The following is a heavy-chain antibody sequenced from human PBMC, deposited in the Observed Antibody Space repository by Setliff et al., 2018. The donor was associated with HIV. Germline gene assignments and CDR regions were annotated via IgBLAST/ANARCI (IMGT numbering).Heavy chain of an antibody. J-gene: IGHJ3*02. CDR1: GYTFSDYY. CDR2: INPNSGGT. D-gene: IGHD2-8*01. V-gene: IGHV1-2*02. Sequence: ASVKVSCKASGYTFSDYYMHWVRQAPGQGLEWMGWINPNSGGTNYAQKFQGRVNMTRDTSISTTYMELSRLRSDDTAVYYCARDPVYKSTWYGVFDIWGQGTMVTVSS. CDR3: ARDPVYKSTWYGVFDI.